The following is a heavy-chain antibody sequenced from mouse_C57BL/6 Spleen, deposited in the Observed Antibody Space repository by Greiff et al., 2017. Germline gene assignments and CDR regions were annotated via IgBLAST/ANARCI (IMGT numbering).Heavy chain of an antibody. V-gene: IGHV1-9*01. CDR2: ILPGSGST. CDR3: ARKHHYYGSGVDY. CDR1: GYTFTGYW. Sequence: VQLQQSGAELMKPGASVKLSCKATGYTFTGYWIEWGKQRPGHGLEWIGEILPGSGSTNYNAKFKGKATFTADTSSNTAYMPLSSLTTEDSAIYYCARKHHYYGSGVDYWGQGTTLTVSS. D-gene: IGHD1-1*01. J-gene: IGHJ2*01.